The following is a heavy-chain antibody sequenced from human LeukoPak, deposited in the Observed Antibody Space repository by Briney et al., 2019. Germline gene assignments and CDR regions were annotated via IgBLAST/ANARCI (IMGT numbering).Heavy chain of an antibody. D-gene: IGHD3-22*01. CDR1: GFRFRSYA. CDR2: ISYDGSDQ. J-gene: IGHJ4*02. Sequence: GSLSLSCAASGFRFRSYAMHWVRQAPGKGLEGVAVISYDGSDQYHVDSVKGRFSISRDNPKSTLYLEMNSLRAEDTAVYYCARNYDSSGYYYFVRWGQGTQVTVSS. V-gene: IGHV3-30*03. CDR3: ARNYDSSGYYYFVR.